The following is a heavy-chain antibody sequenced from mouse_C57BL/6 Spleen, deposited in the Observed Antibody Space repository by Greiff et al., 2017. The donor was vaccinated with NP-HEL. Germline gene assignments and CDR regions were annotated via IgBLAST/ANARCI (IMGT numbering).Heavy chain of an antibody. Sequence: QVLLQQSGAELARPGASVKLSCKASGYTFTSYGISWVKQRTGQGLEWIGEIYPRSGNTYYNEKFKGKATLTADKSSSTAYMELRSLTSEDSAVYFCARGATVVATPYAMDYWGQGTSVTVSS. CDR1: GYTFTSYG. CDR3: ARGATVVATPYAMDY. J-gene: IGHJ4*01. D-gene: IGHD1-1*01. CDR2: IYPRSGNT. V-gene: IGHV1-81*01.